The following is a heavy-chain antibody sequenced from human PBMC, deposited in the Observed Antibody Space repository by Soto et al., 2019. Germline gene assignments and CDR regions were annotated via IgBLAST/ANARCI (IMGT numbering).Heavy chain of an antibody. CDR1: GFTFSSYA. J-gene: IGHJ4*03. Sequence: EVQLLESGGGLVQPGGSLRLSCAASGFTFSSYAMSWVRQAPGKGLEWVSAISGSGGSTYYADSVKGRFTISRDNSKNALSLQMNSLRAEDTAVYYCAKKEEYEHVWGKSPLDWGQGTLVTVSS. CDR3: AKKEEYEHVWGKSPLD. CDR2: ISGSGGST. D-gene: IGHD3-16*01. V-gene: IGHV3-23*01.